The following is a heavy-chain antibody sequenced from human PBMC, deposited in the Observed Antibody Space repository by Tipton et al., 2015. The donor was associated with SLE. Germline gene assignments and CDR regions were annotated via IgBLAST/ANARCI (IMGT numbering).Heavy chain of an antibody. CDR3: ARGGGYCSSSSCYPFDY. CDR2: IYYSGST. CDR1: GGSISSYY. Sequence: TLSLTCTVSGGSISSYYWSWIRQHPGKGLEWIGYIYYSGSTNYNPSLKSRVTISVDTSKNQFSLKLSSVTAADTAVYYCARGGGYCSSSSCYPFDYWGQGTLVTVSS. J-gene: IGHJ4*02. V-gene: IGHV4-59*01. D-gene: IGHD2-2*01.